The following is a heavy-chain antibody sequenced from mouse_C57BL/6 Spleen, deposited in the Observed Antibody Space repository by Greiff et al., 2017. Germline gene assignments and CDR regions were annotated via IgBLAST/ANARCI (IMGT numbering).Heavy chain of an antibody. Sequence: QVQLQQPGAELVRPGSSVKLSCKASGYTFTSYWMDWVKQRPGQGLEWIGNIYPSDSETHYNQKFKDKATLTVDKSSSTAYMQLSSLTSEDSAVYYCARGRDYDDYFDYWGQGTTLTVSS. D-gene: IGHD2-4*01. CDR3: ARGRDYDDYFDY. V-gene: IGHV1-61*01. CDR2: IYPSDSET. J-gene: IGHJ2*01. CDR1: GYTFTSYW.